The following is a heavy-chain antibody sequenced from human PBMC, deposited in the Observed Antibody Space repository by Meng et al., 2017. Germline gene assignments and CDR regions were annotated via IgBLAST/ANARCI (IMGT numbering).Heavy chain of an antibody. J-gene: IGHJ4*02. CDR1: GFSLSTSGVG. D-gene: IGHD5-24*01. CDR3: AHRPNVEMATYHFDY. CDR2: IYLDDDK. Sequence: QITLKESGPPMVKPTQTLTVAWTFHGFSLSTSGVGLGWIRQPTGKALEWLAIIYLDDDKRYSPSLKSRLTITKDTSKNQVVLTMTNMDPVDTATYYCAHRPNVEMATYHFDYWGQGTLVTVSS. V-gene: IGHV2-5*02.